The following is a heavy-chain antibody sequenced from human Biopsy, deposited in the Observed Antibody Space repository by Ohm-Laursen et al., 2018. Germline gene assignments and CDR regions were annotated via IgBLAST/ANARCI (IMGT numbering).Heavy chain of an antibody. CDR2: INTYNANT. J-gene: IGHJ6*02. V-gene: IGHV1-18*01. Sequence: ASVKVSCKASGYTFTSYGISWVRQAPGQVLEWMGWINTYNANTDYAQKVQGRVTMTTDTSTSTAYMELRSLRSDDTAIYYCARGGSGSGYYGMDVWGQGATVSVSS. CDR1: GYTFTSYG. D-gene: IGHD3-10*01. CDR3: ARGGSGSGYYGMDV.